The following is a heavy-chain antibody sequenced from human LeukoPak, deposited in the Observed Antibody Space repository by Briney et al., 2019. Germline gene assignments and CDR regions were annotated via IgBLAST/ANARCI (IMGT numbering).Heavy chain of an antibody. D-gene: IGHD2-15*01. Sequence: PGESLRLSCAASGFTFSGFYMNWVRQAPGKGLEWVSTISGSTIYIYYADSVKGRFTISRDNAKNSLSLQMNSLRAEDTAVYYCARVRCSRGTCYLDYWGQGTLVTVSS. J-gene: IGHJ4*02. CDR1: GFTFSGFY. CDR2: ISGSTIYI. V-gene: IGHV3-21*06. CDR3: ARVRCSRGTCYLDY.